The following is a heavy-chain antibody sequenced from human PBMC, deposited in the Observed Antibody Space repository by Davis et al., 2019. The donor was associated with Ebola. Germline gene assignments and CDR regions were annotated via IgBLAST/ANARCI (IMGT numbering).Heavy chain of an antibody. D-gene: IGHD6-13*01. V-gene: IGHV1-2*02. CDR1: GYTFSSYG. CDR2: INPNSGGT. J-gene: IGHJ6*03. CDR3: ARDLEGRDGDSWSYYYYYMDV. Sequence: ASVKVSCKASGYTFSSYGFSWVRQAPGQGLEWMGWINPNSGGTNYAQKFQGRVTMTRDTSVSTAYMELNRLRSDDTALYYCARDLEGRDGDSWSYYYYYMDVWGRGTTVTVSS.